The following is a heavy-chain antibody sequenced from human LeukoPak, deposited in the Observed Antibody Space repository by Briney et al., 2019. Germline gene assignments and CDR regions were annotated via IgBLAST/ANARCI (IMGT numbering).Heavy chain of an antibody. CDR3: ARDPEQWPNRSYYGMDV. J-gene: IGHJ6*02. CDR1: GFSFSSYE. D-gene: IGHD6-19*01. V-gene: IGHV3-48*03. CDR2: ISSSGSTI. Sequence: GGSLGLSCAASGFSFSSYEMNWVRQAPGKGLEWVSYISSSGSTIYNADSVKGRFTISRDNAKNSLYLQMNSLRAEDTAVYYCARDPEQWPNRSYYGMDVGGQGPTVTVPS.